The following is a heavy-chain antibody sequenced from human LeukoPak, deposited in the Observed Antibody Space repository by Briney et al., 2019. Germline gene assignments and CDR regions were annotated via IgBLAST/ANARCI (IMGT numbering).Heavy chain of an antibody. CDR3: AKGHSSSWYIFDY. V-gene: IGHV3-9*01. Sequence: XXTXXDYAMHWVRHAPGKGLEWGSGISWNSGSIIYADSVKGRFTISRDNAKNSLYLQMNSLRAEDTALYYCAKGHSSSWYIFDYWGQGTLVTVSS. D-gene: IGHD6-13*01. CDR1: XXTXXDYA. J-gene: IGHJ4*02. CDR2: ISWNSGSI.